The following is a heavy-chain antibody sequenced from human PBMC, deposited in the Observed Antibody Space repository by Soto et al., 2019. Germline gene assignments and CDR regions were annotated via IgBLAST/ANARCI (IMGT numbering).Heavy chain of an antibody. Sequence: PGGSLRLSCTVSGFAFNNYGINWFRQAPGKGLEWVSSISKSDYTYYSDSVKGRFAISRDNAQSSVSLQMNTLRVADTPVYYGAGEDSIIIPAVSDLCREGTLVTVSS. J-gene: IGHJ5*02. V-gene: IGHV3-21*01. CDR3: AGEDSIIIPAVSDL. CDR1: GFAFNNYG. CDR2: ISKSDYT. D-gene: IGHD2-2*01.